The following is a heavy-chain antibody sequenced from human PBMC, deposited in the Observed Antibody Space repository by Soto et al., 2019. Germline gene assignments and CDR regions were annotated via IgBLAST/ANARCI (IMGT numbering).Heavy chain of an antibody. CDR2: IYYSGST. Sequence: QLQLQESGPGLVKPSETLSLTCTVSGGSISSSSYYWGWIRQPPGKGLEWIGSIYYSGSTYYNPSLKSRVTISVDTSKNQFSLKLSSVTAADTAVYYCARQEIVARGIDYWGQGTLVTVSS. CDR1: GGSISSSSYY. D-gene: IGHD5-12*01. V-gene: IGHV4-39*01. J-gene: IGHJ4*02. CDR3: ARQEIVARGIDY.